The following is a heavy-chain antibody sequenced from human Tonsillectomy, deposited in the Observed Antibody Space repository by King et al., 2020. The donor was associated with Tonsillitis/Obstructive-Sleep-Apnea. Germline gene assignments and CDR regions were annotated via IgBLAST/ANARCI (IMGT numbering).Heavy chain of an antibody. V-gene: IGHV4-59*08. CDR1: GGSINSHY. J-gene: IGHJ3*01. CDR2: IYNNGNI. D-gene: IGHD3-10*01. Sequence: QLQESGPGLVKPSKTLSLTCTVSGGSINSHYWSWLRQPPGKGLEWLGHIYNNGNINFNPSLGSRVTISQDTSSNQVSLRLTSVTAEDTAVYYCAKHLGYSDSGSQYFDAFDVWGEGTLVTVSS. CDR3: AKHLGYSDSGSQYFDAFDV.